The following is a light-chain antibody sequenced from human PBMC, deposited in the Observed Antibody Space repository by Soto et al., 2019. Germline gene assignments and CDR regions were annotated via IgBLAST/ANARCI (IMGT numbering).Light chain of an antibody. CDR3: QQSYSTPQT. J-gene: IGKJ5*01. CDR1: QSISSY. V-gene: IGKV1-39*01. Sequence: DIQMTQSPSSLSASVGDRVTITCRASQSISSYLNWYQQKPGKAPKLLIYAASSLKSGLPSRFSGSGSGTDFTLTISRLQPEDFATYYCQQSYSTPQTFGQGTRLEIK. CDR2: AAS.